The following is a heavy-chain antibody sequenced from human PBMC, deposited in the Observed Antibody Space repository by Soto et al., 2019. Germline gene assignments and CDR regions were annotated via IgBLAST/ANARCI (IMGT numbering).Heavy chain of an antibody. V-gene: IGHV3-11*06. J-gene: IGHJ4*02. D-gene: IGHD2-21*01. CDR2: ISPKSTFR. CDR3: VRGGGGGLFEH. CDR1: GFPFNDYY. Sequence: QVHLVASGGGLVKPGGSLRLSCATSGFPFNDYYMTWIRQAPGKGLEWLSHISPKSTFRNYADSVKGRFTISRDNTESSLFLQMNSLGVAETAVYSCVRGGGGGLFEHWGQGVLVTVSS.